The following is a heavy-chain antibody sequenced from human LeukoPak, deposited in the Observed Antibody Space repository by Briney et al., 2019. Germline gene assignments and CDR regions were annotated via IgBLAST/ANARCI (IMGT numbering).Heavy chain of an antibody. CDR3: TRERERRYDYVWGSYPEYFQH. V-gene: IGHV3-49*04. J-gene: IGHJ1*01. CDR2: IRSKAYGCTT. CDR1: GFTFGDYA. D-gene: IGHD3-16*02. Sequence: PGGSLRLSCTASGFTFGDYAMSWVRQAPGKGLEWVGFIRSKAYGCTTEYAASVKGRFTISRDDSKSIAYLQMNSLKTEDTAVYYCTRERERRYDYVWGSYPEYFQHWGQGTLVTVSS.